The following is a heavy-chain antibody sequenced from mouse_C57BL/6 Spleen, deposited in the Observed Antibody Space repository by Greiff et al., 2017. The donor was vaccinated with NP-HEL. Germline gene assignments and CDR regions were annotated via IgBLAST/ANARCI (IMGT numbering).Heavy chain of an antibody. CDR3: ARPPYGYDDDGAMDY. J-gene: IGHJ4*01. Sequence: QVTLKVSGAELAKPGASVKLSCKASGYTFTSYWMHWVKQRPGQGLEWIGYINPSSGYTKYNQKFKDKATLTADKSSSTAYMQLSSLTYEDSAVYYCARPPYGYDDDGAMDYWGQGTSVTVSS. CDR2: INPSSGYT. D-gene: IGHD2-4*01. V-gene: IGHV1-7*01. CDR1: GYTFTSYW.